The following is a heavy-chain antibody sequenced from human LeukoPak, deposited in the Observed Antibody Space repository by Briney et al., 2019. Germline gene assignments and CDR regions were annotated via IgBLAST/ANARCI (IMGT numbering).Heavy chain of an antibody. CDR1: GFTFGDYA. Sequence: GGSLRLSCMASGFTFGDYAMSWVRQAPGKGLEGVGFIRGKTYGGTTEYAAYVKGRFTISRYDSKSNAYLQMNSLKTEDTAVYYCASPTRYSSSWYVDYWGQGTLVTVSS. CDR2: IRGKTYGGTT. D-gene: IGHD6-13*01. V-gene: IGHV3-49*04. CDR3: ASPTRYSSSWYVDY. J-gene: IGHJ4*02.